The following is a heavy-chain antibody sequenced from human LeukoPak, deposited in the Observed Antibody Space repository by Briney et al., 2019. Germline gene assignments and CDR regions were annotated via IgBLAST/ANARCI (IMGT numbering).Heavy chain of an antibody. CDR3: ARSNDYFFSGWYFGY. CDR2: INSDGRSR. J-gene: IGHJ4*02. Sequence: PGGSLRLSCGASGFTFSSYRMPWVRQAPGKGVVWVSRINSDGRSRNYADCVKGRFTISRDNAKNTLYQQMNSLRAEDTAVYYCARSNDYFFSGWYFGYWGQGTLVTVSS. V-gene: IGHV3-74*01. D-gene: IGHD6-19*01. CDR1: GFTFSSYR.